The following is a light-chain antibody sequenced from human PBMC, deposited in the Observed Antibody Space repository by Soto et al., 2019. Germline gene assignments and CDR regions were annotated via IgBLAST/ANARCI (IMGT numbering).Light chain of an antibody. CDR3: QQNSTTPPT. J-gene: IGKJ1*01. CDR2: ATS. Sequence: DIQMTQSPSSLSASVGDRVTIACLASQSISSSYLNWYQQKPGKAPNLLIYATSCLQSGVPSRFSGSGSGTDFTLTISSLQPEDFATYYCQQNSTTPPTFGQGTKVEIK. CDR1: QSISSSY. V-gene: IGKV1-39*01.